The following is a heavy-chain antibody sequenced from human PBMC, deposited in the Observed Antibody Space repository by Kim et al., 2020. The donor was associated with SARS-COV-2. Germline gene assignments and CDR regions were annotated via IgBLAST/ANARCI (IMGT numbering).Heavy chain of an antibody. Sequence: ASVKVSCKASGYTFTSYDINWVRQATGQGLEWMGWMNPNSGNTGYAQKFQGRVTMTRNTSISTAYMELSSLRSEDTAVYYCARFFPSPTNDDPWGQGTLVTVSS. CDR1: GYTFTSYD. J-gene: IGHJ5*02. V-gene: IGHV1-8*01. CDR3: ARFFPSPTNDDP. D-gene: IGHD1-1*01. CDR2: MNPNSGNT.